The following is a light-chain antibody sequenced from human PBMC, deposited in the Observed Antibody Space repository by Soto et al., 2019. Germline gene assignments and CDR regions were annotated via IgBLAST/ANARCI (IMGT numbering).Light chain of an antibody. CDR1: QGVSSY. CDR2: DAS. V-gene: IGKV3-15*01. Sequence: EIVMTQSPAALSVSLGERVSLTCRASQGVSSYLAWYQQKPGQAPRLLISDASTRATDIPDRFSGSGSGTDFTLTISSLRSSDLAVYYCLQYSTWPPLYTFGQGTKLEIK. J-gene: IGKJ2*01. CDR3: LQYSTWPPLYT.